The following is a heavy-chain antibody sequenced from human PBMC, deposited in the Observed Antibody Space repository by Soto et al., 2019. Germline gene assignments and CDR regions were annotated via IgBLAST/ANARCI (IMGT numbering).Heavy chain of an antibody. V-gene: IGHV4-59*01. J-gene: IGHJ5*02. CDR2: IHYSGST. Sequence: QVQLQESGPGLVKPSETLSLTCTVSGGSIRTSYGTWIRHPPGKGLEWIVYIHYSGSTNYNPSLKSRVTISVDTSKNQLSRKLSAVTAADTAVYYCARVSRNVVPADSNWFDPWGQGTLVTVSS. D-gene: IGHD2-2*01. CDR1: GGSIRTSY. CDR3: ARVSRNVVPADSNWFDP.